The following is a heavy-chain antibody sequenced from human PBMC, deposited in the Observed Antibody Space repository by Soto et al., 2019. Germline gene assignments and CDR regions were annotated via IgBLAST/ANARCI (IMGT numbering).Heavy chain of an antibody. CDR1: GFTFSSYA. J-gene: IGHJ6*03. V-gene: IGHV3-23*01. CDR3: AKMVVFCTNGVCYIFNYYYMDV. Sequence: GGSLRLSCAASGFTFSSYAMSWVRQAPGKGLEWVSAISGSVGSTYYADSVKGRFTISRDNSKNTLYLQMNSLRAEDTAVYYCAKMVVFCTNGVCYIFNYYYMDVWGKGTTVTVSS. D-gene: IGHD2-8*01. CDR2: ISGSVGST.